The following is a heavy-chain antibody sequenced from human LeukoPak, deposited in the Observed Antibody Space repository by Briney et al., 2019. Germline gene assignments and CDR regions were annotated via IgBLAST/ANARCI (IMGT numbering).Heavy chain of an antibody. CDR1: GLTFSSHW. CDR2: ITNDGSST. V-gene: IGHV3-74*01. Sequence: GGSLRLSCAASGLTFSSHWMHWVRQAPGKGLVWISRITNDGSSTTYADSVKGRFTISRDNAKNMLYLQMNSLRPEDTALYYCVKDMNPGGADVWGQGTTVTVSS. D-gene: IGHD3-10*01. CDR3: VKDMNPGGADV. J-gene: IGHJ6*02.